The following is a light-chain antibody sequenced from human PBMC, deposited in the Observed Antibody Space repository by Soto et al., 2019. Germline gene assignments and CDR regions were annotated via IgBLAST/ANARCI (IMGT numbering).Light chain of an antibody. CDR3: NSYTSTRARV. V-gene: IGLV2-14*01. J-gene: IGLJ3*02. Sequence: QSVLTQPASVSGSPGQSITISCTGTSNDVGGFSFVSWYQQHPGKAPKLIIYEVSNRPSGVSNRFSGSKSGNTASLTISGLQAEDEADYYFNSYTSTRARVFGGGTQLTV. CDR2: EVS. CDR1: SNDVGGFSF.